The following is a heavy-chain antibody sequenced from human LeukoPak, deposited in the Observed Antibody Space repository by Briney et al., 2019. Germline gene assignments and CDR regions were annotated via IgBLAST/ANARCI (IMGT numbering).Heavy chain of an antibody. D-gene: IGHD2/OR15-2a*01. CDR2: INPNSGGT. V-gene: IGHV1-2*02. J-gene: IGHJ4*02. CDR1: GYTFTDYY. Sequence: ASVKVSCKASGYTFTDYYMHWVRQAPGQGLEWMGWINPNSGGTNYAQKFQGRVTMTRDTSITTAYMELNRLTSDDTAVYYCARATNSPYFVYWGQETLVTVSS. CDR3: ARATNSPYFVY.